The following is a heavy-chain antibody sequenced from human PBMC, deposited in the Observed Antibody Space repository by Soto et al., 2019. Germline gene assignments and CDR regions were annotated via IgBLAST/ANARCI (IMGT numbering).Heavy chain of an antibody. D-gene: IGHD3-10*01. Sequence: EVQLLESGGGLVQPGGSLRLSCAASGFTFSSYAMSWVRQAPWKGLEWVSAISGSGGSTYYADSVKGRFTISRDNSKNTLYLQMNSLRAEDTAVYYCAKASGWFGEFDYWGQGTLVTVSS. V-gene: IGHV3-23*01. CDR3: AKASGWFGEFDY. CDR1: GFTFSSYA. CDR2: ISGSGGST. J-gene: IGHJ4*02.